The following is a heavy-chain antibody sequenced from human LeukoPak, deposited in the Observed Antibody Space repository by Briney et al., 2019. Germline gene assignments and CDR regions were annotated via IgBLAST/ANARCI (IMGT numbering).Heavy chain of an antibody. CDR2: IYYSGST. CDR1: GGSISSYY. Sequence: SETLSLTCTVSGGSISSYYWSWIRQPPAKGLEWIGYIYYSGSTNYNPSLKSRVTISVDTSKNQFSLKLSSVTAADTAVYYCARIRRTNNWFDPWGQGTLVTVSS. D-gene: IGHD3-10*01. V-gene: IGHV4-59*12. CDR3: ARIRRTNNWFDP. J-gene: IGHJ5*02.